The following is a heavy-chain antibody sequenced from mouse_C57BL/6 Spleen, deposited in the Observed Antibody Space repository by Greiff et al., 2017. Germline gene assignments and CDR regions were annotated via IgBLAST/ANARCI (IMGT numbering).Heavy chain of an antibody. J-gene: IGHJ2*01. Sequence: EVKLVESGGGLVQPKGSLKLSCAASGFSFNTYAMNWVRQAPGKGLEWVARIRSKSNNYATYYADSVKDRFTISRDDSESMLYLQMNNLKTEDTAMYYCVREDYYGSSWGYYFDYWGQGTTLTVSS. CDR3: VREDYYGSSWGYYFDY. CDR2: IRSKSNNYAT. D-gene: IGHD1-1*01. CDR1: GFSFNTYA. V-gene: IGHV10-1*01.